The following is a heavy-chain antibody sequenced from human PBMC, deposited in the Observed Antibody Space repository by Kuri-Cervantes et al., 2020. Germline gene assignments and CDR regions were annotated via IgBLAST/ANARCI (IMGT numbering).Heavy chain of an antibody. V-gene: IGHV4-34*01. CDR3: ARGRLGTYYYYYGMDV. CDR1: GGSFSGYY. CDR2: INRSGNT. D-gene: IGHD7-27*01. J-gene: IGHJ6*02. Sequence: GSLRLSCAVYGGSFSGYYWSWIRQPPGKGLEWIGEINRSGNTNYNPSLKSRVTISVDTSKNQFSLKLSSVTAADTAVYYCARGRLGTYYYYYGMDVWGQGTTVTVSS.